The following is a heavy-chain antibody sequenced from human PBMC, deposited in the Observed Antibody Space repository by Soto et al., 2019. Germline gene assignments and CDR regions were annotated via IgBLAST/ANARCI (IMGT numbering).Heavy chain of an antibody. D-gene: IGHD6-13*01. CDR1: GGSISSGGYY. J-gene: IGHJ5*02. CDR3: ARDLSDYSSRTPHNWFDP. Sequence: PSETLSLTXTVSGGSISSGGYYWSWIRQHPGKGLEWIGYIYYSGSTYYNPSLKSRVTISVDTSKNQFSLKLSSVTAADTAVYYCARDLSDYSSRTPHNWFDPWGQGTLVTVSS. CDR2: IYYSGST. V-gene: IGHV4-31*02.